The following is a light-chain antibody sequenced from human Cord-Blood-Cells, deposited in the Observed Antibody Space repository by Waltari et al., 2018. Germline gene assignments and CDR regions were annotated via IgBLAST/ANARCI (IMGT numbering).Light chain of an antibody. CDR1: QSVSSY. CDR3: QQRSNWWT. CDR2: YAS. Sequence: ELVLTQSPATLSLSPGERATLSSRASQSVSSYLAWYQQKPGQAPRLLIYYASNRATGIPARFSGSGSGTDFTLTISSLEPEDFAVYYCQQRSNWWTFGQGTKVEIK. J-gene: IGKJ1*01. V-gene: IGKV3-11*01.